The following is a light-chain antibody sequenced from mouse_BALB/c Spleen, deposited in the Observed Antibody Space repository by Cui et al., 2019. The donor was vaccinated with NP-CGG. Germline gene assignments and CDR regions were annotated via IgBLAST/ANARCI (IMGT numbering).Light chain of an antibody. CDR2: AAT. J-gene: IGKJ2*01. CDR1: ENIYSN. Sequence: DIQMSQPPASLSVSVGETVTLTCRASENIYSNLAWYQQKQGKSRQLLVYAATNLADGVPSRFSGSGSGTQYSLKINSLQSEDFGSYYCQHFWGTPYTFGGGTKLEIK. V-gene: IGKV12-46*01. CDR3: QHFWGTPYT.